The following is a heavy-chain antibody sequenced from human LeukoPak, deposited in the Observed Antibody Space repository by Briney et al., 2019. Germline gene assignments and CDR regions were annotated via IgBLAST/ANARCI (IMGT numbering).Heavy chain of an antibody. J-gene: IGHJ4*02. CDR3: ARAGPYSSSSSPYG. V-gene: IGHV1-2*02. Sequence: ASVKVSCKASGYTFTGYYMHWVRQAPGQGLEWMGWINPNSGGTNYAQKFQGRVTMTRDTPISTAYMELSRLRSDDTAVYYCARAGPYSSSSSPYGWGQGTLVTVSS. D-gene: IGHD6-6*01. CDR2: INPNSGGT. CDR1: GYTFTGYY.